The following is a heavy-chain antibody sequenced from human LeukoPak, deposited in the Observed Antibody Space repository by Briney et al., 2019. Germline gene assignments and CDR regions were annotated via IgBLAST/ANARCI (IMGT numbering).Heavy chain of an antibody. J-gene: IGHJ6*02. CDR1: GFTFSSYE. CDR2: ISSSGSTI. D-gene: IGHD3-10*01. Sequence: PGGSLRLSCAASGFTFSSYEMNWVRQAPGKGLEWVSYISSSGSTIYYADSVKGRFTISRDNAKNSLYLQMNSLRVEDTAVYYCASKGSGDHYYYYGMDVWGQGTTVTVSS. CDR3: ASKGSGDHYYYYGMDV. V-gene: IGHV3-48*03.